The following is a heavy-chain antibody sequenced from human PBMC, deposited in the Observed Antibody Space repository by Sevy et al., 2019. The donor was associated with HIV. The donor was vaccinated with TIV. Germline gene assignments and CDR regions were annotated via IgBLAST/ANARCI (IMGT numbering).Heavy chain of an antibody. CDR3: VREDINAPRTLLSFDI. D-gene: IGHD3-3*01. J-gene: IGHJ3*02. V-gene: IGHV1-2*06. Sequence: ASVKVSCKTTGYIFSDYNMHWVRQAPGQRLEWMALITLNSGVTIYAHNFRGRVSVTRDTSMTTAYMELSGLTSDDTAVYYCVREDINAPRTLLSFDIWGQGTMVTVSS. CDR2: ITLNSGVT. CDR1: GYIFSDYN.